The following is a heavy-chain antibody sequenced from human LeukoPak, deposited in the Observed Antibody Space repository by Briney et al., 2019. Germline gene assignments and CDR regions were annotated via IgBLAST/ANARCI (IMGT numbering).Heavy chain of an antibody. CDR2: MNPNSGNT. J-gene: IGHJ6*02. CDR3: ARVTIAVAGTGGYYYYYGMDV. D-gene: IGHD6-19*01. V-gene: IGHV1-8*01. Sequence: GASVKVSCKASGYTFTSYDINWVRQATGQGLEWMGWMNPNSGNTGYAQKFQGRVTMTRNTSISTAYMELSSLRSEDTAVYYCARVTIAVAGTGGYYYYYGMDVWGQGTTVTVSS. CDR1: GYTFTSYD.